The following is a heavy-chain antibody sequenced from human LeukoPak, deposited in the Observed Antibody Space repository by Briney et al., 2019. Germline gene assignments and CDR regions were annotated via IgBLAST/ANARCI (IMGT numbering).Heavy chain of an antibody. CDR3: TRTAWFGELYFDY. CDR2: IYNTGST. Sequence: PSETLSLTCTVSGGSIRSYYWSWIRQPPGKGLEWIGYIYNTGSTVYNPSLKSPVTISVDTSKNQFSLQLSSVTAADTAVYYCTRTAWFGELYFDYWGQGTLVTVSS. V-gene: IGHV4-59*01. J-gene: IGHJ4*02. D-gene: IGHD3-10*01. CDR1: GGSIRSYY.